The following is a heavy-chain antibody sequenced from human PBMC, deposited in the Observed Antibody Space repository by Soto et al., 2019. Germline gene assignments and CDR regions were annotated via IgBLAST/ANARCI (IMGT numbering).Heavy chain of an antibody. D-gene: IGHD1-26*01. CDR2: ISYDGSNK. CDR1: GFTFSSYG. CDR3: ARDDSGFSGSHYIDYFNY. J-gene: IGHJ4*02. Sequence: GGSLRLSCAASGFTFSSYGMHWVRQAPGKGLEWVAVISYDGSNKYYADSVKGRFTISRDNSKNTLDLQLSSLTSEDTAVYYCARDDSGFSGSHYIDYFNYWGQGALVTVSS. V-gene: IGHV3-30*03.